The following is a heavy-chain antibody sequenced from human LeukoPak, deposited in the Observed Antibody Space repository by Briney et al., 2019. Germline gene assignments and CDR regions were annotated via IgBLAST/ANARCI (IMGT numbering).Heavy chain of an antibody. V-gene: IGHV1-2*02. D-gene: IGHD3-3*01. CDR2: INPNSGGT. CDR3: ARDVNSYDFWSGYSGAFDI. CDR1: GYTFTGYY. J-gene: IGHJ3*02. Sequence: GASVKVSCKASGYTFTGYYMHWVRQAPGQGLEWIGWINPNSGGTNYAQKFQGRVTMTRDTSISTAYMELSGLRSDDTAVYYCARDVNSYDFWSGYSGAFDIWGQRTMVTVSS.